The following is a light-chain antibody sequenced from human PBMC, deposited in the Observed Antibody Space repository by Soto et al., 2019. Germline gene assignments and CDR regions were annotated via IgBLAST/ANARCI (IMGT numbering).Light chain of an antibody. CDR2: DVS. CDR3: TSYTGATHVV. V-gene: IGLV2-14*03. Sequence: QSALTQPASVSGSPGQSITISCTGTSSDVGGYNYVSWYQQHSGKVPKLIIYDVSRRPSGVSSRFFGSKSGNTASLTISGLQAEDEAEYYCTSYTGATHVVFGGGTKLTVL. CDR1: SSDVGGYNY. J-gene: IGLJ2*01.